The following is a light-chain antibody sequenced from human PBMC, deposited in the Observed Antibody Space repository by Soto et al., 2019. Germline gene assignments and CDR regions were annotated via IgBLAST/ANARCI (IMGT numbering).Light chain of an antibody. CDR1: QIINKW. CDR2: GAS. Sequence: DIQMTQSPSSVSASVGDRVTITCRASQIINKWLAWYQQKPGKAPTLLIYGASTLQSEVPSRFRGSGPGPDFTLTIRSLHHEDVASYYCQLANSCPFTFGPGTKVDI. CDR3: QLANSCPFT. V-gene: IGKV1-12*02. J-gene: IGKJ3*01.